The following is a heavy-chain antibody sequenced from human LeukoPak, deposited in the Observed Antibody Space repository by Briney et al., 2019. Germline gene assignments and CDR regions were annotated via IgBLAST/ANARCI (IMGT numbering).Heavy chain of an antibody. CDR3: ARAGGAGATSLGAFDI. Sequence: GGSLRLSCAASGFTFSSYSMNWVRQAPGKGLEWVSYISSSSSTIYYADSVKGRFTISRDNAKNSLYLQMNSLRAEDTAVYYCARAGGAGATSLGAFDIWGQGTMVTVSS. V-gene: IGHV3-48*04. CDR2: ISSSSSTI. J-gene: IGHJ3*02. CDR1: GFTFSSYS. D-gene: IGHD1-26*01.